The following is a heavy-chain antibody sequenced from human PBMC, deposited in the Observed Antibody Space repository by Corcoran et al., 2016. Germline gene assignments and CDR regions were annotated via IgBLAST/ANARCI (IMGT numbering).Heavy chain of an antibody. D-gene: IGHD3-22*01. CDR3: ARETYYYDRSGSGMYV. V-gene: IGHV3-7*03. CDR2: KKQDGSEK. CDR1: GFTFSSYW. Sequence: EVQLVESGGGLVQPGGSLRLSCAASGFTFSSYWMSWVSQAPGKGLEWVANKKQDGSEKYYVDSVKGRFTISRDNAKNSLYLQMNRLRAEDAAVYYCARETYYYDRSGSGMYVWGQGTTVTVSS. J-gene: IGHJ6*02.